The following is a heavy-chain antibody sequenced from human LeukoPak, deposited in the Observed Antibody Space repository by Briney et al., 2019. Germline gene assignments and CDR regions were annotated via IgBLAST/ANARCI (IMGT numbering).Heavy chain of an antibody. CDR2: INHSGST. Sequence: PSGTLSLTCAVYGGSFSGYYWSWIRQPPGKGLEWIGEINHSGSTNYNPSLKSRVTISVDTSKNQFSLKLSSVTAADTAVYYCARGGRRYSSGWYDTEDPQNYYFDYWGQGTLVTVSS. V-gene: IGHV4-34*01. CDR1: GGSFSGYY. J-gene: IGHJ4*02. CDR3: ARGGRRYSSGWYDTEDPQNYYFDY. D-gene: IGHD6-19*01.